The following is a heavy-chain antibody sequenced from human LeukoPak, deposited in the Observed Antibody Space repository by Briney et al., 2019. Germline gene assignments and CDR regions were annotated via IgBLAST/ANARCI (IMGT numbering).Heavy chain of an antibody. J-gene: IGHJ4*02. D-gene: IGHD6-19*01. CDR2: ISGSGGST. V-gene: IGHV3-23*01. CDR3: AKKDGRAVASLNYFDY. Sequence: GGSLRLSCAASGFTFNTYAMSWVRQAPGKGLEWVSAISGSGGSTYYADSVKGRFTISRDNSKNTLYLQMNSLRAEDTAVYYCAKKDGRAVASLNYFDYWGQGTLVTVSS. CDR1: GFTFNTYA.